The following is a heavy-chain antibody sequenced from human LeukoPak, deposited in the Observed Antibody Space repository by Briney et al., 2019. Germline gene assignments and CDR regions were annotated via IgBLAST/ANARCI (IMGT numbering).Heavy chain of an antibody. J-gene: IGHJ4*02. CDR1: GDSISSYY. CDR3: ARDEWELGSRWHY. Sequence: SHTLSLTRTVSGDSISSYYWSWIRQPAGKGLEWIGRIYTSGSTNYNPSLKSRVTMSVDTSKNQFSLKLSSVTAADTAVYYCARDEWELGSRWHYWGQGTLVTVSS. D-gene: IGHD1-26*01. CDR2: IYTSGST. V-gene: IGHV4-4*07.